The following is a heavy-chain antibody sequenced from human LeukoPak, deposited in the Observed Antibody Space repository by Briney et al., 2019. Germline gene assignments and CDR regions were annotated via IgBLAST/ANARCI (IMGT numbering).Heavy chain of an antibody. V-gene: IGHV1-58*01. D-gene: IGHD4-17*01. Sequence: ASVKVSCKTSGFTFSTSAVQWVRQARGQRLEWIGWIIVGSGATNYAQSLQGRFTITRDMSTNTAYMELSSLGSEDSAVYYCAAELYGVYTDCCTFHLWGQGTMATVSS. J-gene: IGHJ3*01. CDR2: IIVGSGAT. CDR3: AAELYGVYTDCCTFHL. CDR1: GFTFSTSA.